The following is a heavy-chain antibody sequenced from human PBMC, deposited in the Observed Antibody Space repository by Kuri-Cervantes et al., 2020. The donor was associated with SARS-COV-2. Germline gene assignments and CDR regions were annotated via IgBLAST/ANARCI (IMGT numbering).Heavy chain of an antibody. J-gene: IGHJ5*02. D-gene: IGHD2/OR15-2a*01. Sequence: GESLKISCAASGFTFSNAWMSWVRQAPGKGLEWVSAISGSGGSTYYADSVKGRFTISRDNSKNTLYLQMNSLRAEDTAVYYCAKGFLNWFDPWGQGTLVTSPQ. CDR3: AKGFLNWFDP. CDR2: ISGSGGST. CDR1: GFTFSNAW. V-gene: IGHV3-23*01.